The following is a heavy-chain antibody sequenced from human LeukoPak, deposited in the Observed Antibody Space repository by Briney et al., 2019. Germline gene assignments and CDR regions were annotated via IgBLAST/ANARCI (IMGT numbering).Heavy chain of an antibody. CDR2: TYYRSQWYN. D-gene: IGHD3-22*01. J-gene: IGHJ4*02. V-gene: IGHV6-1*01. CDR3: AREVLPLGDSRGYYALDY. Sequence: SRTLSLTCAISGDSISSNSVAWNWIRQSPSSGLEWLGRTYYRSQWYNDYAVSVQSRITINPDTFKNQFSVQLKSVTPEDTAVYYCAREVLPLGDSRGYYALDYWGQGTLVTVSS. CDR1: GDSISSNSVA.